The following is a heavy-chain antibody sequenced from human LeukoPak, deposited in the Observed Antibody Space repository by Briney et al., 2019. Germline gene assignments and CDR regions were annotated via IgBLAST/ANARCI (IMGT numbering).Heavy chain of an antibody. CDR2: ISGSGGST. CDR3: ARDMRLRLGELSLPLFDY. Sequence: GGSLRLSCAASGFTFSSYAMSWVRQAPGKGLEWVSAISGSGGSTYYADSVKGRFTISRDNSKNTLYLQMNSLRAEDTAVYYCARDMRLRLGELSLPLFDYWGQGTLVTVSS. D-gene: IGHD3-16*02. CDR1: GFTFSSYA. J-gene: IGHJ4*02. V-gene: IGHV3-23*01.